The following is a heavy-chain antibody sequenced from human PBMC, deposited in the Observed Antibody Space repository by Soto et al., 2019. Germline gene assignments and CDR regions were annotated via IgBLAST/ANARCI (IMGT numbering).Heavy chain of an antibody. CDR2: ISYDGSNK. J-gene: IGHJ4*02. V-gene: IGHV3-30-3*01. CDR1: GFTFSSYA. CDR3: ARDLWRSNVDY. Sequence: QVQLVESGGGVVQPGRSLRLSCAASGFTFSSYAMHWVHQAPGKGLEWVAVISYDGSNKYYADSVKGRFTISRDNSKNTLYLQMNSLRAEDTAVYYCARDLWRSNVDYWGQGTLVTVSS. D-gene: IGHD3-16*01.